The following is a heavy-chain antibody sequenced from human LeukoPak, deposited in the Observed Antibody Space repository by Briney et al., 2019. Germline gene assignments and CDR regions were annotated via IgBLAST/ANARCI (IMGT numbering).Heavy chain of an antibody. V-gene: IGHV4-38-2*01. Sequence: PSETLSLTCAVYGGSFSGYYWGWIRQPPGKGLEWIGSIYHSGSTYYNPSPKSRVTISLDTSKNQFSLPLSSVTAADTAVYYCCRRWAAASFDYWGQGTLVTVSS. CDR2: IYHSGST. CDR1: GGSFSGYY. J-gene: IGHJ4*02. D-gene: IGHD6-13*01. CDR3: CRRWAAASFDY.